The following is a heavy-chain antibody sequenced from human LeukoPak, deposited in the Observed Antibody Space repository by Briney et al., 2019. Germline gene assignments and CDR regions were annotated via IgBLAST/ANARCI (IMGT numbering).Heavy chain of an antibody. CDR1: GYTFTSYA. J-gene: IGHJ5*02. V-gene: IGHV7-4-1*02. CDR2: INTNTGNP. Sequence: GASVKVSCKASGYTFTSYAMNWVRQAPGQGLEWMGWINTNTGNPTYAQGFTGRFVFSLDTSVSTTYLQISSLKAEDTAVYYCARDLSYYGSGPHYNWFDPWGQGTLVTVSS. CDR3: ARDLSYYGSGPHYNWFDP. D-gene: IGHD3-10*01.